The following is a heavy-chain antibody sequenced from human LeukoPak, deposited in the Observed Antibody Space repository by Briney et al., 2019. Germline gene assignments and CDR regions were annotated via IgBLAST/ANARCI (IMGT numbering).Heavy chain of an antibody. J-gene: IGHJ4*02. CDR3: ARDSAHLHGYDILTGPPDY. Sequence: PGGSLRLSCAASGFTFSSYGMHWVRQAPGKGLEWVAVIWYGGSNKYYADSVKGRFTISRDNSKNTLYLQMDSLRAEDTAVYYCARDSAHLHGYDILTGPPDYWGQGTLVTVSS. CDR1: GFTFSSYG. CDR2: IWYGGSNK. V-gene: IGHV3-33*08. D-gene: IGHD3-9*01.